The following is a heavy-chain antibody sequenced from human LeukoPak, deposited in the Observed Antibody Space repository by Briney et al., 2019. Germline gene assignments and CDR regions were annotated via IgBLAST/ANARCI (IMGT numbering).Heavy chain of an antibody. J-gene: IGHJ4*02. V-gene: IGHV1-69*04. CDR2: IIPILGIA. CDR1: GGTLSSYA. CDR3: ATPAGYSSGWYPH. Sequence: SVKVSCKASGGTLSSYAFSWVRQAPGQGLEWMGRIIPILGIANYAQKFQGRVTIAADKSTSTIYMELSSLRSDDTAVYYCATPAGYSSGWYPHWGQGTLVTVSS. D-gene: IGHD6-19*01.